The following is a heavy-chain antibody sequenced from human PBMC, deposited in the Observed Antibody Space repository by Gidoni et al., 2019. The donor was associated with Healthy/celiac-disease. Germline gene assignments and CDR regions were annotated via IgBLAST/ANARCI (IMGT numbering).Heavy chain of an antibody. J-gene: IGHJ4*02. D-gene: IGHD3-9*01. CDR3: ARGVRYHRADLDY. Sequence: EVQLVESGGGLVQPGGSLRLSCAASGFTVSSYWMHGVRQAPGKGLVWVSRINSDGSSTSYADSVKGRFTISRDNAKNTLYLQMNSLRAEDTAVYYCARGVRYHRADLDYWGQGTLVTVSS. V-gene: IGHV3-74*01. CDR1: GFTVSSYW. CDR2: INSDGSST.